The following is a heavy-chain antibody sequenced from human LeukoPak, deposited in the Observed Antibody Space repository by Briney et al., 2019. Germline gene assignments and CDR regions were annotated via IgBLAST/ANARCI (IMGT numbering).Heavy chain of an antibody. V-gene: IGHV3-33*01. CDR2: IWYDGSNK. CDR3: ARGTVYATTVTTSDY. D-gene: IGHD4-17*01. J-gene: IGHJ4*02. Sequence: GGSLRLSCAASGFTFSSYGMHWVRQAPGKGLEWVAVIWYDGSNKYYADSVKGRFTISRDNAKNSLYLQMNSLRAEDTAVYYCARGTVYATTVTTSDYWGQGTLVTVSS. CDR1: GFTFSSYG.